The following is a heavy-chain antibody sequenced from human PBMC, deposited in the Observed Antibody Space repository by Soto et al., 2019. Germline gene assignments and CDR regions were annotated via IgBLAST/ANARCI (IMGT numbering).Heavy chain of an antibody. V-gene: IGHV3-30-3*01. CDR1: GFTFSTYA. Sequence: PGGSLRLSCAASGFTFSTYAIYWVRLPPGKGLEWVASISYDGSNQYYADSVKGRVTISRDNSKNTLDLQMNSLRTEDTAVYYCPTTDYSSGWTNWGQGNQVTVSS. J-gene: IGHJ4*02. D-gene: IGHD6-19*01. CDR2: ISYDGSNQ. CDR3: PTTDYSSGWTN.